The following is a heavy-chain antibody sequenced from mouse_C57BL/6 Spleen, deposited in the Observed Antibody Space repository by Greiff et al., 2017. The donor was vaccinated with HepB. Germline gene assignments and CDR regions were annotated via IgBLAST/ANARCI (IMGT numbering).Heavy chain of an antibody. CDR3: ARSVITTIVANAMDY. CDR2: ISSGSSTI. CDR1: GFTFSDYG. V-gene: IGHV5-17*01. D-gene: IGHD1-1*01. J-gene: IGHJ4*01. Sequence: EVQLVESGRGLVKPGGSLKLSCAASGFTFSDYGMHWVRQAPEKGLEWVAYISSGSSTIYYADTVKGRFTISRDNAKNTLFLQMTSLRSEDTAMYYCARSVITTIVANAMDYWGQGTSVTVSS.